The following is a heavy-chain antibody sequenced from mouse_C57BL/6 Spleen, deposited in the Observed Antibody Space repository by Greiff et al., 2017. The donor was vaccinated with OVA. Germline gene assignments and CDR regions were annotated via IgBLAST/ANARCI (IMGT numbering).Heavy chain of an antibody. V-gene: IGHV1-64*01. CDR1: GYTFTSYW. Sequence: QVQLQQPGAELVKPRASVKLSCKASGYTFTSYWMHWVKQRPGQGLEWIGMIHPNSGSTNYNEKFKSKATLTVDKSSSTAYMQLSSLTSEDSAVYYCTRGYYGSMDAMDYWGQGTSVTVSS. D-gene: IGHD1-1*01. CDR2: IHPNSGST. J-gene: IGHJ4*01. CDR3: TRGYYGSMDAMDY.